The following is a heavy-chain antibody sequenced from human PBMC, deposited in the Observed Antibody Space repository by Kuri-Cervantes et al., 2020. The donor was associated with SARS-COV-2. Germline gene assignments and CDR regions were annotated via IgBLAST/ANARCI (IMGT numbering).Heavy chain of an antibody. CDR1: GFTFSSYE. V-gene: IGHV4-59*08. D-gene: IGHD6-19*01. CDR3: ARQYSSGCFPS. J-gene: IGHJ5*02. CDR2: FSNSGST. Sequence: ESLKISCAASGFTFSSYEMNWVRQPPGKGLEWIVSFSNSGSTDYNPSLKSRVTISVDTSNNQFSLRLSSVTAADTAMFYCARQYSSGCFPSWGQGTLVTVSS.